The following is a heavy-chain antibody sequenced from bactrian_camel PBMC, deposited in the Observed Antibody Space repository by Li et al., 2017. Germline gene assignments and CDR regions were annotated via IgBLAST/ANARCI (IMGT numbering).Heavy chain of an antibody. V-gene: IGHV3S40*01. CDR2: ITSGSDRV. J-gene: IGHJ4*01. D-gene: IGHD3*01. Sequence: VESGGGLVQPVGSLTLSCEASGFTFSTYAMTWVRQAPGKGLEWVSTITSGSDRVYYVDSVKGRFTISRDNAKNIIYLQMSSLTPDDTAMYYCAAGTRIIVGDYCDGITDWGQGTQVTVS. CDR1: GFTFSTYA. CDR3: AAGTRIIVGDYCDGITD.